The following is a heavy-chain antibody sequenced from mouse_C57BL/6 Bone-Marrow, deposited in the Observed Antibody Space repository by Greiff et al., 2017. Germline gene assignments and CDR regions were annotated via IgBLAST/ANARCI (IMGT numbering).Heavy chain of an antibody. D-gene: IGHD1-1*01. J-gene: IGHJ2*01. Sequence: QVQLQQSGAELARPGASVKLSCKASGYTFTSYGISWVKQRTGQGLEWIGEIYPRSGNTYYNEKFKGKATLTADKSSSTAYMELRSLTSEDSAVYFCARKRWQYYGADDWGQGTTLTVSS. V-gene: IGHV1-81*01. CDR3: ARKRWQYYGADD. CDR2: IYPRSGNT. CDR1: GYTFTSYG.